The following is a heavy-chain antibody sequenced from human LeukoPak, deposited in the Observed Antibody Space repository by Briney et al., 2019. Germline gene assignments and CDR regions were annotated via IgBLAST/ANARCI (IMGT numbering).Heavy chain of an antibody. V-gene: IGHV4-59*12. D-gene: IGHD3-10*01. CDR3: ARLDGSGSSTYPYFDY. Sequence: SETLSLTCTVSGGSISSYYWSWIRQPPGKGLEWIGYIYYSGSTNYNPSLKSRVTISVDTSKNQFSLKLSSVTAADTAVYYCARLDGSGSSTYPYFDYWGQGTLVTVSS. CDR2: IYYSGST. J-gene: IGHJ4*02. CDR1: GGSISSYY.